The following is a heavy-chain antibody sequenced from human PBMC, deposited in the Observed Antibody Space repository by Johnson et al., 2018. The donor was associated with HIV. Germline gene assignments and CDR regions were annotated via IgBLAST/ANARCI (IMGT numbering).Heavy chain of an antibody. J-gene: IGHJ3*02. D-gene: IGHD1-26*01. CDR1: GFTFDDYD. CDR2: INWNGGTK. CDR3: ARVRDGRENAFNI. Sequence: MQLVESRGGVVRPGGSLRLSCAASGFTFDDYDMSWVRQAPGKGLEWVSYINWNGGTKRYGDSVKGRFAISRDNAKNSLYLQMNSLRAEDTALYYCARVRDGRENAFNIWGQGTMVTVS. V-gene: IGHV3-20*04.